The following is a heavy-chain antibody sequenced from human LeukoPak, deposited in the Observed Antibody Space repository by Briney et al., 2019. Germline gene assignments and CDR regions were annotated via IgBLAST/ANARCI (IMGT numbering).Heavy chain of an antibody. V-gene: IGHV3-7*04. CDR2: VKQDGSEK. D-gene: IGHD6-13*01. CDR1: GFTSSNYW. Sequence: GGSLRLSCAASGFTSSNYWMSWVRQGPGKGLEWVDNVKQDGSEKYYVKSVKGRFTVSRDNAKNSLSLQMNSLRVEDTAVYYCARFGAAALGFDIWGQGTMVTVSS. J-gene: IGHJ3*02. CDR3: ARFGAAALGFDI.